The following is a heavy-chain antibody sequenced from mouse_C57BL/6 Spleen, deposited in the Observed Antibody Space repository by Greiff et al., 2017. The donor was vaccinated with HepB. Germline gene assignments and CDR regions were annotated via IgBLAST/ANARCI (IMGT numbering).Heavy chain of an antibody. CDR3: ARGGTTVVDGFAY. CDR1: GYAFSSSW. Sequence: VQLQQSGPELVKPGASVKISCKASGYAFSSSWMNWVKQRPGKGLEWIGRIYPGDGDTNYNGKFKGKATLTADKSSSTAYMQLSSLTSEDSAVYFCARGGTTVVDGFAYWGQGTLVTVSA. J-gene: IGHJ3*01. V-gene: IGHV1-82*01. CDR2: IYPGDGDT. D-gene: IGHD1-1*01.